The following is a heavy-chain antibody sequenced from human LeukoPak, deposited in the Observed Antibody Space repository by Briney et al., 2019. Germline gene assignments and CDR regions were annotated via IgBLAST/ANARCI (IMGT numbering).Heavy chain of an antibody. V-gene: IGHV3-15*01. CDR2: IKSKTDGGTT. CDR1: GFTFSNAW. CDR3: TTEGSSAWYDY. D-gene: IGHD6-19*01. J-gene: IGHJ4*02. Sequence: PGGSLRLSCAASGFTFSNAWMSWVRQAPGKGLEWVGRIKSKTDGGTTEYGAPVKGRFTISRDDSKNTLYVQMSSLKTEDTAVYYCTTEGSSAWYDYWGQGTLVTVSS.